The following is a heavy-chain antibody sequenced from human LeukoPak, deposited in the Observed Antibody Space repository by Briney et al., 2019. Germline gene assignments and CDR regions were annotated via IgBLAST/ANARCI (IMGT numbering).Heavy chain of an antibody. J-gene: IGHJ6*02. CDR3: AKPRTDCWSTYYNYYGLVV. CDR2: ISGSGGST. D-gene: IGHD3-3*01. CDR1: GFTFSSYA. Sequence: GGSLRLSCAASGFTFSSYAMSWVRHAPGKGLEWVSSISGSGGSTYYADSVTGRFTISRDNAKNTLYLQMNSLRAEDTAVYYCAKPRTDCWSTYYNYYGLVVWGQGTTVTVSS. V-gene: IGHV3-23*01.